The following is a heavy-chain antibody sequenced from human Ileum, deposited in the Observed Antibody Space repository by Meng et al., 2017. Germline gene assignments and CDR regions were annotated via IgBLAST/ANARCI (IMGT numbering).Heavy chain of an antibody. CDR1: GFTVSVNY. Sequence: GQRVESGGGLVQPGGSLRRSCAASGFTVSVNYMSWVRQAPGKGLEWVSCIYVDGRTYYADSVKGRFTIFRDSSKNTLYLQMNSLRAEDTAVYYCAKSVNFDAGGYYPWGQGTLVTVSS. J-gene: IGHJ5*02. CDR2: IYVDGRT. D-gene: IGHD3-22*01. V-gene: IGHV3-66*01. CDR3: AKSVNFDAGGYYP.